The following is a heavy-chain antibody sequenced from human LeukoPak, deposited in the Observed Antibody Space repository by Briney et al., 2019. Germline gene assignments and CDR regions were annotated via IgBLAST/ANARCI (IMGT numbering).Heavy chain of an antibody. CDR2: IYYSGST. CDR3: VSLYGSGSYYPSDY. CDR1: GGSISSSNYY. Sequence: SETLSLTCTVSGGSISSSNYYWGWIRQPPGKGLEWIGTIYYSGSTYYTPSLKSRVTISVDTSKNQFSLKLTSVTAADTAVYYCVSLYGSGSYYPSDYWGQGTLVTVSS. D-gene: IGHD3-10*01. V-gene: IGHV4-39*07. J-gene: IGHJ4*02.